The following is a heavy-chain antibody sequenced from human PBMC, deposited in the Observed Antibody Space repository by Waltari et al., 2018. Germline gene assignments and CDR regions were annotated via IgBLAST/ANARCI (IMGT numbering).Heavy chain of an antibody. Sequence: QVQLQESGPGLVKPSETLSLTCTVSGGSISSYYWSWIRQPPGKGLEWIGYIYYSGSTNYNPSLKSRVTISVDTSKTQFSLKLSSVTAADTAVYYCARKGGGRGTFDYWGQGTLVTVSS. D-gene: IGHD3-10*01. J-gene: IGHJ4*02. CDR1: GGSISSYY. CDR2: IYYSGST. V-gene: IGHV4-59*01. CDR3: ARKGGGRGTFDY.